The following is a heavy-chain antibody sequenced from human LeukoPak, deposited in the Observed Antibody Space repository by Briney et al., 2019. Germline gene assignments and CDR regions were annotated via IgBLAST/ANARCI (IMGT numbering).Heavy chain of an antibody. D-gene: IGHD3-22*01. Sequence: GGSLRLSCAASGFTVMSWVRQAPGKGLEWVSGIYSGGSTYYADSVKGRFTISRDNSKNTLYLQMNSLRAEDTAVYYCAKGMYYYDSSGYYYGYWGQGTLVTVSS. CDR2: IYSGGST. CDR1: GFTV. CDR3: AKGMYYYDSSGYYYGY. J-gene: IGHJ4*02. V-gene: IGHV3-53*01.